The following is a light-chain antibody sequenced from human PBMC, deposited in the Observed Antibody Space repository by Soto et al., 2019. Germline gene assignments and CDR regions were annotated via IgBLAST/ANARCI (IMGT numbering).Light chain of an antibody. Sequence: QSALTQPASVSGSPGQSITISCTGTSSDVGGYNYVSWYQQHQGKAPKLMIYEVSNRPSGVSNRFSGSKSGNTASLTISGLQAEDEADYYCSSYTSSRTRVFGGGPQLTVL. V-gene: IGLV2-14*01. CDR2: EVS. J-gene: IGLJ2*01. CDR1: SSDVGGYNY. CDR3: SSYTSSRTRV.